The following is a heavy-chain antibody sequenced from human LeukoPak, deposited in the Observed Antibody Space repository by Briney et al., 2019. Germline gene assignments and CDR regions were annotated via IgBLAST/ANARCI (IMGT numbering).Heavy chain of an antibody. CDR2: INHSGST. CDR3: AGTYYYDSSGRSFDY. V-gene: IGHV4-34*01. CDR1: GGSISSYY. D-gene: IGHD3-22*01. Sequence: SETLSLTCTVSGGSISSYYWSWIRQPPGKGLEWIGEINHSGSTNYNPSLKSRVTISVDTSKNQFSLKLSSVTAADTAVYYCAGTYYYDSSGRSFDYWGQGTLVTVSS. J-gene: IGHJ4*02.